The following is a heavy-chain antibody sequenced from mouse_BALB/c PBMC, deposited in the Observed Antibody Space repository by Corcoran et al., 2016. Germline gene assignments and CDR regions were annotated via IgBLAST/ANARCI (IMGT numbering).Heavy chain of an antibody. V-gene: IGHV14-3*02. D-gene: IGHD2-14*01. Sequence: EVQLQQSGAELVKPGASVKLSCTASDFNIKDTYMHWVKQRPEQGLEWIGRIDPANGNTKYDPKFQGKATITADTSSNTAYLQLSSLTSEDTAVYYCASGYRSWFAYWGQGTLVTVSA. CDR2: IDPANGNT. CDR1: DFNIKDTY. J-gene: IGHJ3*01. CDR3: ASGYRSWFAY.